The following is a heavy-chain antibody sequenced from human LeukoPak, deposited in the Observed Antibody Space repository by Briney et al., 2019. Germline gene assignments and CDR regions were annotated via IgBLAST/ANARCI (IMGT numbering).Heavy chain of an antibody. D-gene: IGHD2-2*01. CDR1: GGSISSGSYY. CDR3: ARGSTDYYYYMDV. J-gene: IGHJ6*03. V-gene: IGHV4-61*02. CDR2: IYTSGST. Sequence: SQTLSLTCTVSGGSISSGSYYWSWIRQPAGKGLEWIGRIYTSGSTNYNPSLKSRVTISVDTSKNQFSLKLSSVTAADTAVYYCARGSTDYYYYMDVWGKATTVTVSS.